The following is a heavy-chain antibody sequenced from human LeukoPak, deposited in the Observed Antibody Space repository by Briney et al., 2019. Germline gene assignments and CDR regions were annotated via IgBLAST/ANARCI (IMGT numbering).Heavy chain of an antibody. CDR3: ARENDFWSGSFDY. CDR1: GFSFSSYD. D-gene: IGHD3-3*01. V-gene: IGHV3-7*01. Sequence: PGGSLRLSCAASGFSFSSYDMHWVRQPPGKGLEWVANIKQDGTDKYYVDSMKGRFSISRDNAKNSLYLQMNSLRVEDTAIYYCARENDFWSGSFDYWGQGTLVSVSS. J-gene: IGHJ4*02. CDR2: IKQDGTDK.